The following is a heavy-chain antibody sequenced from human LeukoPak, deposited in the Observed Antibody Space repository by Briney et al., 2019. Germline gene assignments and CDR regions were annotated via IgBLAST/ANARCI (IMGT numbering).Heavy chain of an antibody. V-gene: IGHV4-59*01. J-gene: IGHJ5*02. CDR2: IYYSGST. CDR1: GGSISSYY. CDR3: ARTGMSAADHWFDP. Sequence: PPETLSLTCTVSGGSISSYYWSWIRQPPGKGLEWIGHIYYSGSTNYNPSLKSRVTISVDTSKNQFSLKLSSVTAADTAVYYCARTGMSAADHWFDPWGQGTLVTVSS. D-gene: IGHD6-13*01.